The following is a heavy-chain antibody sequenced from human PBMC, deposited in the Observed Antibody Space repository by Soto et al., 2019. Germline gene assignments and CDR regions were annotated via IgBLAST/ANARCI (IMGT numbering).Heavy chain of an antibody. CDR2: LIPVFGII. Sequence: QVHLLLQSGAEVKKPGSSVKVACKASGGNPSNSAISWVRQAPGQGLEWMGGLIPVFGIISHAQNFQGRVTIPADESTSTAYMELSSLRSEDTAVYFCAGGRIVVAGSSAYYSMDVWGQGTTVTVSS. CDR3: AGGRIVVAGSSAYYSMDV. V-gene: IGHV1-69*01. J-gene: IGHJ6*02. D-gene: IGHD6-19*01. CDR1: GGNPSNSA.